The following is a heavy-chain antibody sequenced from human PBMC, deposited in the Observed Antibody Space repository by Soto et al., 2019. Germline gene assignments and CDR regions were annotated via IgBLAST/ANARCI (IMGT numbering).Heavy chain of an antibody. Sequence: VQLVESGGDLVQPGGSLRLSCVGSGFTLSSYWMSWARQAPGKGLEWLANIKQDGSEQHYVDSVKGRFSISRDNAQNSLFLHMSSLRDEDTAVYYCARGSSLNYWGQGTLVTVSS. V-gene: IGHV3-7*01. CDR1: GFTLSSYW. D-gene: IGHD6-13*01. J-gene: IGHJ4*02. CDR2: IKQDGSEQ. CDR3: ARGSSLNY.